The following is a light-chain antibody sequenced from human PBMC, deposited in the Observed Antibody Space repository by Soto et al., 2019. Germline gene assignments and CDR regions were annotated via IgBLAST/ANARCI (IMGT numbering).Light chain of an antibody. V-gene: IGKV1D-12*01. CDR1: QGISTS. CDR2: KAS. CDR3: QQYKDNPWT. Sequence: DIQMTQSPSSVSASVGDGVTITCRASQGISTSLGWYQQKPGKAPKLLIYKASNLESGVPSRFGGSGSGSEFTLTISNLQPDDFATYYCQQYKDNPWTFGQGTRLEIK. J-gene: IGKJ5*01.